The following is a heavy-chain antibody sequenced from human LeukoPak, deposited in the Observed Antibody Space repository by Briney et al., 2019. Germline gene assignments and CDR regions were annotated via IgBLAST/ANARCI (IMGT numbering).Heavy chain of an antibody. V-gene: IGHV3-30*18. D-gene: IGHD7-27*01. CDR3: AKNWGDFDY. J-gene: IGHJ4*02. CDR2: ISYDGSNK. CDR1: GFTFSSYG. Sequence: GGSLRLSCAASGFTFSSYGMHWVRQAPGKGLEWGAVISYDGSNKYYADSVKGRFTISRDNSKNTLYLQMNSLRAEDTAVYYCAKNWGDFDYWGQGTLVTVSS.